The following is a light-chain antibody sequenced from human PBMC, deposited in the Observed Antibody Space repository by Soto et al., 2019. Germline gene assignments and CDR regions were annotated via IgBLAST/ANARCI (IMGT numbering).Light chain of an antibody. CDR3: CSYAGSSTLV. CDR1: SSDVGSYNL. Sequence: QSALTQPASVSGSPGQSITISCTGTSSDVGSYNLVSWYQHHPGKAPKLMNYEVSKRPSGVSNRFSGSKSGNTASLTISGLQAEDEADYYCCSYAGSSTLVFGTGTKVTVL. J-gene: IGLJ1*01. V-gene: IGLV2-23*02. CDR2: EVS.